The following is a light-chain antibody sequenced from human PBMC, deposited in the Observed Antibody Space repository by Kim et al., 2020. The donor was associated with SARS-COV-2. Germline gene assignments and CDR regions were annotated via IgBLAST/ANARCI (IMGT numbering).Light chain of an antibody. V-gene: IGKV1-5*03. CDR3: QQYHNFIT. Sequence: DIQMTQSPSTLSASVGDRVNITCRASQSINSWLAWYQQKPGKAPKLLLYKASSLESGVPSRFSGSGSGTEFTLTISSLQPDDFATYYCQQYHNFITFGQGTKLEI. CDR1: QSINSW. CDR2: KAS. J-gene: IGKJ1*01.